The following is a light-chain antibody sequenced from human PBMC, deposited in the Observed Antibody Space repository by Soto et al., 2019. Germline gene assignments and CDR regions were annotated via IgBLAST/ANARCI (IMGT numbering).Light chain of an antibody. V-gene: IGLV1-47*01. CDR1: SSNIGSNY. Sequence: QSVLTQPPSASGTPGQRVTISCSGSSSNIGSNYVYWYQQLPGTAPKPLIYRNNQRPSGVPDRFSGSKSGTSASLAISGLRSEDEADYYCAAWDDSFVVFGGGTKLTVL. CDR3: AAWDDSFVV. J-gene: IGLJ2*01. CDR2: RNN.